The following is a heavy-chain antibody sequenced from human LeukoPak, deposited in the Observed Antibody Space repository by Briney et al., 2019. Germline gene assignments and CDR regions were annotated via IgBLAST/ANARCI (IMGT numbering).Heavy chain of an antibody. CDR2: ISGSGGST. Sequence: GGSLRLSCAASGFTFSSYAMSWVRQAPGKGLEWVSAISGSGGSTYYADSVKGRFTISSDNSKNTLYLQMNSLRAEDTAVYYCAKGGRGWLQFENWFDPWGQGTLVTVSS. CDR1: GFTFSSYA. J-gene: IGHJ5*02. D-gene: IGHD5-24*01. CDR3: AKGGRGWLQFENWFDP. V-gene: IGHV3-23*01.